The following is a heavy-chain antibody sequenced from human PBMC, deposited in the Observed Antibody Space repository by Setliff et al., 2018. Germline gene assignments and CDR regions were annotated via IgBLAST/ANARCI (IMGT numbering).Heavy chain of an antibody. J-gene: IGHJ6*02. D-gene: IGHD3-3*01. CDR3: ARDGQGNYNFWSGSYYYYGMDV. CDR2: ISAYNGNT. CDR1: GCTFTSYG. V-gene: IGHV1-18*01. Sequence: ASVKVSCKASGCTFTSYGISWVRQAPGQGLEWMGWISAYNGNTNYAQKLQGRVTMTTDTSTSTAYMELRSLRSDDTAVYYCARDGQGNYNFWSGSYYYYGMDVWGQGTTVTVSS.